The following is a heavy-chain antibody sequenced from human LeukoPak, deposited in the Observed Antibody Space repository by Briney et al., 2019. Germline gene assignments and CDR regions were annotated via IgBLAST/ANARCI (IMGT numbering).Heavy chain of an antibody. Sequence: ASVKVSCKASGYTFTGYYMHWVRQAPGQGLEWMGWINPNSGGTNYAQKFHGRVTMTRATATSTAYLGLSRLRSDDTAVYYCERDRDVVGATDAFDIWGQGTMVTVSS. CDR3: ERDRDVVGATDAFDI. D-gene: IGHD1-26*01. J-gene: IGHJ3*02. CDR1: GYTFTGYY. V-gene: IGHV1-2*02. CDR2: INPNSGGT.